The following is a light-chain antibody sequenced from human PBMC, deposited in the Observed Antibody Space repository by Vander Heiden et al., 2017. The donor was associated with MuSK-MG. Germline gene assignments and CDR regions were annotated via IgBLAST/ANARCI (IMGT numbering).Light chain of an antibody. CDR3: CSYAGSYTFVV. CDR2: DVS. Sequence: QSALTQPRSVSRSPGQSVTISCTGTSSDVGAYNYVSWYQQHPGKAPKLMIYDVSKRPSGVPDRFSGSKSGNTASLTISGLQAEDEADYYCCSYAGSYTFVVFGGGTKLTVL. CDR1: SSDVGAYNY. V-gene: IGLV2-11*01. J-gene: IGLJ2*01.